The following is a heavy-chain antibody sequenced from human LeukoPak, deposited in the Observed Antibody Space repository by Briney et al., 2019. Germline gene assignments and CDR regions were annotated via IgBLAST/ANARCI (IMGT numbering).Heavy chain of an antibody. CDR2: VKNRGDGMAT. CDR3: TTEYFGGFEY. CDR1: TFTKSW. Sequence: GGSLRLSCVLSTFTKSWMNWVRQAPGKGLEWVGRVKNRGDGMATDYAAPVKGRFIISRDDSKKTVYLQMDSLKTEDTAVYFCTTEYFGGFEYWGQGTLVTVSS. J-gene: IGHJ4*02. D-gene: IGHD3-16*01. V-gene: IGHV3-15*07.